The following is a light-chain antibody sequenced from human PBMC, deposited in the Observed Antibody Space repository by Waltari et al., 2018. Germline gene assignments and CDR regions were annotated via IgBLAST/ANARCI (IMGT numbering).Light chain of an antibody. CDR1: QSIDIY. V-gene: IGKV1-39*01. CDR2: AAT. J-gene: IGKJ1*01. Sequence: DIQMSQSPSSMSASVGDRVTITCRTSQSIDIYLHWYQQKAGKAPRLLIYAATHLQNGVPSRFSGSGSETDFTLTISSLQPEDFATYYCQQSYSTRYTFGQGTVVELK. CDR3: QQSYSTRYT.